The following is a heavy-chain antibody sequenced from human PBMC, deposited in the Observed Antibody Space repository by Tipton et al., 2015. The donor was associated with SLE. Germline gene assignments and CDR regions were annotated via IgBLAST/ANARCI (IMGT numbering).Heavy chain of an antibody. V-gene: IGHV4-34*01. D-gene: IGHD5-12*01. J-gene: IGHJ1*01. Sequence: GLVKPSETLSLTCAVSAGSFSGYYWSWIRQSPVRGLEWIGEINHSGSPNYNPSLKSRVTISVHTLKNQFSLKLNSVTAADTAMYYCARSGYGRGSFFHHWGQGTRVTVSS. CDR2: INHSGSP. CDR3: ARSGYGRGSFFHH. CDR1: AGSFSGYY.